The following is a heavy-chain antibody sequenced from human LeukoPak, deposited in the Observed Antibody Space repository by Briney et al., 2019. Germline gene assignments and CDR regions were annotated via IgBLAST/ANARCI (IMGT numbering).Heavy chain of an antibody. CDR2: IYYSGST. CDR3: ARHGGGSSWSLGGEIDY. D-gene: IGHD6-13*01. V-gene: IGHV4-59*08. Sequence: SETLSLTCTVSGGSISSYYWSWIRQPPGKGLEWIGYIYYSGSTNYNPSLKSRVIISVDTSKNQFSLKLSSVTAADTAVYYCARHGGGSSWSLGGEIDYWGQGTLVTVSS. J-gene: IGHJ4*02. CDR1: GGSISSYY.